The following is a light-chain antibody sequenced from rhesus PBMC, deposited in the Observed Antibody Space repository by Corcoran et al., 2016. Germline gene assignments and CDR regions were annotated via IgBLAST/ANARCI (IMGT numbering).Light chain of an antibody. Sequence: EIVLTQSPATLSLSPGERATLSCRASQSVSSSLAWYQQKPGQAPRPLSYDASSRATGIPDRFSGSGSGTVFTLPLSSLEPEDVGVYFCQQFSNWPLTFGGGTKVELK. CDR1: QSVSSS. CDR3: QQFSNWPLT. J-gene: IGKJ4*01. V-gene: IGKV3-17*01. CDR2: DAS.